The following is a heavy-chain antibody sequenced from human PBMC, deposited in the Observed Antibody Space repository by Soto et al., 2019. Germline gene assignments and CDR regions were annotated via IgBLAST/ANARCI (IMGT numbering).Heavy chain of an antibody. CDR3: ARRRIVPTTNFDY. CDR1: GDSITSSSFY. V-gene: IGHV4-39*01. J-gene: IGHJ4*02. D-gene: IGHD1-26*01. Sequence: SETLSLTCTVSGDSITSSSFYWGWIRQPPGKGLEWIGHIFHTGATYQNPTLKSRLRMSVDTSKNQFSLNLSSVTATDTAVYYCARRRIVPTTNFDYWGQGTLVTVSS. CDR2: IFHTGAT.